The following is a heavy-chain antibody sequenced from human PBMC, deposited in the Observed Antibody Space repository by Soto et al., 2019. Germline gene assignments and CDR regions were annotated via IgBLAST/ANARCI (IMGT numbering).Heavy chain of an antibody. Sequence: ASVKVSCKASGYTFTGYYMHWVRQAPGQGLEWMGWINPNSGGTNYAQKFQGWVTMTRDTSISTAYMELSRLRSDDTAVYYCARASAFRAAAGISLFDSWGQGTLVTGSS. J-gene: IGHJ5*01. D-gene: IGHD6-13*01. CDR2: INPNSGGT. CDR1: GYTFTGYY. CDR3: ARASAFRAAAGISLFDS. V-gene: IGHV1-2*04.